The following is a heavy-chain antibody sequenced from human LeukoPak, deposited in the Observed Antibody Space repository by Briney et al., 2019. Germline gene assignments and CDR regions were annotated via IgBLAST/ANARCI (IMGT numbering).Heavy chain of an antibody. D-gene: IGHD5-18*01. CDR1: GFTFNSYA. J-gene: IGHJ4*02. V-gene: IGHV3-23*01. Sequence: GGSLRLSCAASGFTFNSYALGWVRQAPGKWLEWVSTIIISGGTTHYAGSVKGRFTISRDNSKHTLDLQMNSLRAEDTAVYYCAKIGNSFDFDYWGQGTPVTVSS. CDR2: IIISGGTT. CDR3: AKIGNSFDFDY.